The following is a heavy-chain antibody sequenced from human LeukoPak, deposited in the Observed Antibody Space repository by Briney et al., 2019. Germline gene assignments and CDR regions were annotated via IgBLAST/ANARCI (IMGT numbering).Heavy chain of an antibody. Sequence: SEILSLTCTVSGGSISSYYWSWIRQPPGKGLEWIGYIYYSGSTNYNPSLKSRVTISVDTSKNQFSLKLSSVTAADTAVYYCARGPYSSSWSVLYYYYMDVWGKGTTVTVSS. CDR2: IYYSGST. J-gene: IGHJ6*03. D-gene: IGHD6-13*01. CDR1: GGSISSYY. V-gene: IGHV4-59*01. CDR3: ARGPYSSSWSVLYYYYMDV.